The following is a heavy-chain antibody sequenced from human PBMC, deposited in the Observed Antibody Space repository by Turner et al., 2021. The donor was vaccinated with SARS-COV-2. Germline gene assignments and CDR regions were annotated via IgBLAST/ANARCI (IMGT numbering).Heavy chain of an antibody. J-gene: IGHJ6*02. V-gene: IGHV4-39*02. D-gene: IGHD1-26*01. CDR3: ARLRVGATIYYYHGMDA. Sequence: QVQLQESGPGLVKSSATLSLTCTVSGASLRRSSYYWGWIRQPPGKGLEWMGNRCYSGNTYYNESLKSRVTISMDTSANRFSLRLSSVTAADTAVYYCARLRVGATIYYYHGMDAWGQGTTVTVSS. CDR1: GASLRRSSYY. CDR2: RCYSGNT.